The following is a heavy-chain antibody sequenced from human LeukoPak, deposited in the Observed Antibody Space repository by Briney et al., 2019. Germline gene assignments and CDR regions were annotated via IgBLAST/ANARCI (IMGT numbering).Heavy chain of an antibody. D-gene: IGHD6-13*01. V-gene: IGHV1-18*01. CDR1: GYTFTSYG. Sequence: ASVKVSCKASGYTFTSYGISWVRQAPGQGLGWMGWISAYNGNTNYAQKLQGRVTMTTDTSTSTAYMELRSLRSDDTAVYYCARDVSSWYYYYYYYGMDVWGQGTLVTVSS. CDR3: ARDVSSWYYYYYYYGMDV. CDR2: ISAYNGNT. J-gene: IGHJ6*02.